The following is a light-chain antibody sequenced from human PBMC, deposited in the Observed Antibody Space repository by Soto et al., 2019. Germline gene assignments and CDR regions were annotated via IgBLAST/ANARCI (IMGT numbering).Light chain of an antibody. V-gene: IGKV3-11*01. Sequence: EIVFTQSPATPSLSPGERATLSCRASQSIGSDLAWYQQQPGQAPRLLIYDASNRAPGIPARFGGSGSGTDFTLTSSSLEPEDFAVYYCHQYYDWHGTFGQGTKVDIK. J-gene: IGKJ1*01. CDR2: DAS. CDR3: HQYYDWHGT. CDR1: QSIGSD.